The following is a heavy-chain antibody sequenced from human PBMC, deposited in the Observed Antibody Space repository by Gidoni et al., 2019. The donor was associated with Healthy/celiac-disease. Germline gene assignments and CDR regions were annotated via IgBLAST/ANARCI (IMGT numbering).Heavy chain of an antibody. Sequence: QVQLQESGPGLVKPSETLSITCTVAGGSISSYYWSWIRQPAGKGLEWIGRIYTSGSTNYNPSLKSRVTMSVDTSKNQFSLKLSSVTAADTAVYYCVRNPWTTVRYFDLWGRGTLVTVSS. D-gene: IGHD4-17*01. J-gene: IGHJ2*01. V-gene: IGHV4-4*07. CDR1: GGSISSYY. CDR2: IYTSGST. CDR3: VRNPWTTVRYFDL.